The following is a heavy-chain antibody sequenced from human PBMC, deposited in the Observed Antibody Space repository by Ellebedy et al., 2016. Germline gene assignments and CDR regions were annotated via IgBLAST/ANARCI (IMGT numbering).Heavy chain of an antibody. CDR2: INHSGST. CDR3: ARRKGYCTNGVCRDWYFDL. J-gene: IGHJ2*01. CDR1: GGSFSGYY. D-gene: IGHD2-8*01. V-gene: IGHV4-34*01. Sequence: SETLSLXXAVYGGSFSGYYWSWIRQPPGKGLEWIGEINHSGSTNYNPSLKSRVTISVDTSKNQFSLKLSSVTAADTAVYYCARRKGYCTNGVCRDWYFDLWGRGTLVTVSS.